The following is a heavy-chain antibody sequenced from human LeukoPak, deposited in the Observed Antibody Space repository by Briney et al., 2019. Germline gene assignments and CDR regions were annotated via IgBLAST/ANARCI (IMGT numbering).Heavy chain of an antibody. CDR3: ARDAGYDFWSGSYYFDY. J-gene: IGHJ4*02. Sequence: ASVKVSCKASGYTFTSYYMHWVRQAPGQGLEWMGIINPSGGSTSYAQKFQGRVTMTRDTSTSTVYMELSSLRSVDTAVYYCARDAGYDFWSGSYYFDYWGQGTLVTVSS. V-gene: IGHV1-46*01. CDR2: INPSGGST. CDR1: GYTFTSYY. D-gene: IGHD3-3*01.